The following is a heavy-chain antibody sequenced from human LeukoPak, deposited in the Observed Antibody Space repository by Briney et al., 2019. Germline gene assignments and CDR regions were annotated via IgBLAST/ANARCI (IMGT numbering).Heavy chain of an antibody. CDR3: ARGTGYSSRHDY. CDR2: INPNSGGT. CDR1: GYTFTGYY. V-gene: IGHV1-2*02. D-gene: IGHD6-13*01. Sequence: ASVKVSCKASGYTFTGYYMHWVRQAPGHGLEWMGWINPNSGGTNYAQKFQGRVTMTRDTSISTAYMELSRLRSDDTAVYYCARGTGYSSRHDYWGQGTLVTVSS. J-gene: IGHJ4*02.